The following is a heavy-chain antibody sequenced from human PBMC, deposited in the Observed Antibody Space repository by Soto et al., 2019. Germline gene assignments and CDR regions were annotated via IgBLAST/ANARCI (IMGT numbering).Heavy chain of an antibody. CDR2: ISYRGST. J-gene: IGHJ5*02. D-gene: IGHD3-22*01. CDR1: AGSISTSY. CDR3: ASSGIVGREVNTWFDP. V-gene: IGHV4-59*01. Sequence: SSETLSLTCTVSAGSISTSYWSWIRQPLGKALEWIGYISYRGSTNYNPSLKSRLTISIDTSKSQISLKLTSMTTADTAVYYCASSGIVGREVNTWFDPWGQGTLVTVSS.